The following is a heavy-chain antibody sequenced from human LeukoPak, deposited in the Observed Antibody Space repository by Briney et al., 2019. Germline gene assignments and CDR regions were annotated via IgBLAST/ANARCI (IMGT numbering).Heavy chain of an antibody. Sequence: SGGSLRLSCAASGFSFSRFGMHWVRQAPGKGLEWVAVISYDGSSKYYTDSVKGRFTISRDNSKNTLYLQMNSLKAEDTAVYYCAKDPAYYGSGSYIGRYFDYWGQGTLVTVSS. V-gene: IGHV3-30*18. CDR1: GFSFSRFG. J-gene: IGHJ4*02. CDR3: AKDPAYYGSGSYIGRYFDY. D-gene: IGHD3-10*01. CDR2: ISYDGSSK.